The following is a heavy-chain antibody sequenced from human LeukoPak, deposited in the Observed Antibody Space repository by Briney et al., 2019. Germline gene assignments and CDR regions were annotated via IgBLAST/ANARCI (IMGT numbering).Heavy chain of an antibody. D-gene: IGHD4-17*01. CDR1: GGSISSYY. Sequence: SETLSLTCTVSGGSISSYYWSWIRQPAGKGLEWIGRIYTSGSTNYNPSLKSRVTMSVDTSKNQLSLELRTVTTADTAVYSCARGGSTVTKEIKDWGQGTLVTVSS. CDR3: ARGGSTVTKEIKD. V-gene: IGHV4-4*07. CDR2: IYTSGST. J-gene: IGHJ4*02.